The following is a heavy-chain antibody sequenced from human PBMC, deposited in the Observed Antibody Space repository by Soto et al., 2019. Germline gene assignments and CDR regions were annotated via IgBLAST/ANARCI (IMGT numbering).Heavy chain of an antibody. CDR3: ARIQQWLGEGYYYYGIDV. V-gene: IGHV4-39*01. Sequence: QLQLQESGPGLVKPSETLSLTCTVSGGSFSSSTYYWGWIRQPPGKGLEWIGSIYYSGSTYYNPSLNSRVTMSVDTSKNQFALKLVSVTAADTAVYYSARIQQWLGEGYYYYGIDVWGQGTTVTVSS. CDR2: IYYSGST. D-gene: IGHD6-19*01. J-gene: IGHJ6*02. CDR1: GGSFSSSTYY.